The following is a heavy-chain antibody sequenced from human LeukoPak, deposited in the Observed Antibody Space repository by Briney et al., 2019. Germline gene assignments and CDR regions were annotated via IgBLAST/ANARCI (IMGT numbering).Heavy chain of an antibody. J-gene: IGHJ6*02. V-gene: IGHV4-31*03. CDR1: GGSISSGGYY. Sequence: SETLSLTCTVSGGSISSGGYYWSWIRQHPGKGLEWIGYIYYSGSTYYNPSLKSRVTISVDTSKNQFSLKLSSVTAADMAVYYCARGPRIAAAGQNYYYYGMDVWGQGTTVTVSS. D-gene: IGHD6-13*01. CDR2: IYYSGST. CDR3: ARGPRIAAAGQNYYYYGMDV.